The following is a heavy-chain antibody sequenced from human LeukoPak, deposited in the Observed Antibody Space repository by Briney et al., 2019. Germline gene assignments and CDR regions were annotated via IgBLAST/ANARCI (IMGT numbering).Heavy chain of an antibody. CDR2: IYTSGST. CDR3: ARADYYDSSGPRGNYFDY. J-gene: IGHJ4*02. Sequence: SETLSLTCTVSGGSISSYYWSWIRQPAGKGLEWIGRIYTSGSTNYNPSLKSRVTMSVDTSKNQFSLKLSSVTAADTAVYYCARADYYDSSGPRGNYFDYWGQGTLVTVSS. CDR1: GGSISSYY. D-gene: IGHD3-22*01. V-gene: IGHV4-4*07.